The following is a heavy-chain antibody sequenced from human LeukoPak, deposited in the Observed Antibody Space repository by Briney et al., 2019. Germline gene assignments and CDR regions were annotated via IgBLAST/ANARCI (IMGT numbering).Heavy chain of an antibody. Sequence: ASVKVFCKASGYTFTDYYMHWVRQAPGQGLEWMGWINPDSGGTNYAQKFQGRVTMTRDTSISTAYMELSRLRSDDTAVYYCARVGPSLENCSGGSCYLGPHDYWGQGTLVTVSS. D-gene: IGHD2-15*01. V-gene: IGHV1-2*02. CDR3: ARVGPSLENCSGGSCYLGPHDY. CDR2: INPDSGGT. CDR1: GYTFTDYY. J-gene: IGHJ4*02.